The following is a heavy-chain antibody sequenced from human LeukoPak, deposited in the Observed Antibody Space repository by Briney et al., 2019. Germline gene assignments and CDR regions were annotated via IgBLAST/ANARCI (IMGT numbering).Heavy chain of an antibody. D-gene: IGHD5-24*01. V-gene: IGHV3-11*04. CDR3: ARARDGYNSGAFDI. J-gene: IGHJ3*02. CDR1: GFSFSDYY. Sequence: GGSLRLSCAASGFSFSDYYMTWIRQAPGKGLEWISYISSSGSSIYYADSAKGRFTISRDNAKNSLYLQMNRLRAEDTAVYYCARARDGYNSGAFDIWGQGTMVTVSS. CDR2: ISSSGSSI.